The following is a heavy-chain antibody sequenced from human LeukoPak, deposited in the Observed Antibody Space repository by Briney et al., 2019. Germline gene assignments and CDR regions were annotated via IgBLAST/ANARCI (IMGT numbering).Heavy chain of an antibody. J-gene: IGHJ4*02. Sequence: GASVKVSCKTSGYTFTDHYSHWLRQAPGQGLEWMGWIHPKSGDTNYAERFQGRVSLTRDTSISTAYMELSSLRSDDTAVYYCARGHNWGPDYWGQGTLVSVSS. V-gene: IGHV1-2*02. CDR1: GYTFTDHY. CDR3: ARGHNWGPDY. D-gene: IGHD7-27*01. CDR2: IHPKSGDT.